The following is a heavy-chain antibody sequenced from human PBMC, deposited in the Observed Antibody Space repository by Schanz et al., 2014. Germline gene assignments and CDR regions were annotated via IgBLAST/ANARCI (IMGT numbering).Heavy chain of an antibody. CDR2: LSGSGGST. CDR1: GFTFSSYA. D-gene: IGHD3-9*01. Sequence: EVQLLESGGGLVQPGGSLRLSCAASGFTFSSYAMSWVRQAPGKGLEWVSALSGSGGSTYYADSVKGRFTISRDNSKNTLYLQMNSLGAEDTAVYCCAKQIRYDILAVARNWGQGTLVTVSS. CDR3: AKQIRYDILAVARN. V-gene: IGHV3-23*01. J-gene: IGHJ4*02.